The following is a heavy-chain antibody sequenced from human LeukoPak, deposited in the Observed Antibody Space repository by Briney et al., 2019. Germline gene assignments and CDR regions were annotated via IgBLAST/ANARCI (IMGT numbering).Heavy chain of an antibody. CDR1: GFTFSSYA. Sequence: PGGSLRLSWAASGFTFSSYAMSWVRQAPGKGLEWVSGISGSGGSAYYADSVKGRFTISRDNSKNTLYLQVNSLRAEDTAVYYCAKVDYYDGSGYYYDAFDIWGQGAMVTVSS. V-gene: IGHV3-23*01. D-gene: IGHD3-22*01. CDR3: AKVDYYDGSGYYYDAFDI. CDR2: ISGSGGSA. J-gene: IGHJ3*02.